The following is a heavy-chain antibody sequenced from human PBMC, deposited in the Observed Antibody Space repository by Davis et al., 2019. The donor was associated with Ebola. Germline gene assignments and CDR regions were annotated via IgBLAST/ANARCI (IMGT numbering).Heavy chain of an antibody. D-gene: IGHD6-19*01. CDR2: ISGAGYNT. Sequence: PGGSLRLSCEASGFSFTNYAMNWVRQGPGQGLEWVSGISGAGYNTYHADSVKGRFTISRDNSKHTLYLQMNSLSADDTAVYYCATCGFCISSSGIDYRGQGTLVTVSS. J-gene: IGHJ4*02. V-gene: IGHV3-23*01. CDR1: GFSFTNYA. CDR3: ATCGFCISSSGIDY.